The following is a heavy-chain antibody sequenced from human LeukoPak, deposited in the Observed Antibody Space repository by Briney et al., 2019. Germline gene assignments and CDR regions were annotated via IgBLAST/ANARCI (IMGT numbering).Heavy chain of an antibody. CDR2: ISGSGGST. D-gene: IGHD6-13*01. J-gene: IGHJ4*02. V-gene: IGHV3-23*01. CDR3: AKGRLIIAAAGLDY. Sequence: GGSLRLSCAASGFTFSSYSMNWVRQAPGKGLEWVSAISGSGGSTYYADSVKGRFTISRDNSKNTLYLQMNSLRAEDTAVYYCAKGRLIIAAAGLDYWGQGTLVTVSS. CDR1: GFTFSSYS.